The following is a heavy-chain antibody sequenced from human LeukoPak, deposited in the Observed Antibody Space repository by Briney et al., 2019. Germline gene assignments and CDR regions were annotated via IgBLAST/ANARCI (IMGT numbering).Heavy chain of an antibody. CDR1: GFTFNSYA. CDR2: ISGSGDTP. V-gene: IGHV3-23*01. Sequence: GGSLRLSCAASGFTFNSYAMNWVPQAPGKALEWVSAISGSGDTPYFADSVKGRFAISRDNSKNTLYLQMNSLRSEGTAVYYCAKEPSHWGRGTLVTVSS. J-gene: IGHJ4*02. CDR3: AKEPSH.